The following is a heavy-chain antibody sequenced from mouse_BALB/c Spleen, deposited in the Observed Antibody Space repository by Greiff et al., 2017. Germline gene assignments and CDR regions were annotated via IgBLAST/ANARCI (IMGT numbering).Heavy chain of an antibody. Sequence: EVMLVESGGGLVKPGGSLKLSCAASGFTFSSYALSWVRQTPEKRLEWVASISSGGSTYYPDSVKGRFTISRDNARNILYLQMSSLRSEDTAMYYCARGHYGNYFDYWGQGTTLTVSS. CDR2: ISSGGST. V-gene: IGHV5-6-5*01. CDR1: GFTFSSYA. CDR3: ARGHYGNYFDY. J-gene: IGHJ2*01. D-gene: IGHD1-1*01.